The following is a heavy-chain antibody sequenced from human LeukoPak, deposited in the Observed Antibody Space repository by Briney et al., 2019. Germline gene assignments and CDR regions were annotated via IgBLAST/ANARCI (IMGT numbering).Heavy chain of an antibody. D-gene: IGHD4-17*01. CDR1: GFTFSSYG. V-gene: IGHV3-30*02. Sequence: GGSLRLSCAASGFTFSSYGMHWVRQAPGKGLEWVAFTPYDGSKEYYADSVKGRFTISRDNSKNTVYLQVNSLRSEDTAMYYCGKSHDGDPKEGAFDIWGQGTMVTVSS. J-gene: IGHJ3*02. CDR2: TPYDGSKE. CDR3: GKSHDGDPKEGAFDI.